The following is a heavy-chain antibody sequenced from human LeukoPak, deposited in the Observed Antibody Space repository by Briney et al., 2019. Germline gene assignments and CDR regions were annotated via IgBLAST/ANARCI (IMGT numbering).Heavy chain of an antibody. Sequence: SETLSLTCTVSGGSIRSSSYYWGWIRQPPGKGLEWIGSIYYSGSTYYNPSLKSRVTISVDTSKNQFSLKLSSVTAADTAVYYCARGLSGYDPNDAFDIWGQGTMVTVSS. V-gene: IGHV4-39*07. J-gene: IGHJ3*02. CDR3: ARGLSGYDPNDAFDI. CDR1: GGSIRSSSYY. CDR2: IYYSGST. D-gene: IGHD5-12*01.